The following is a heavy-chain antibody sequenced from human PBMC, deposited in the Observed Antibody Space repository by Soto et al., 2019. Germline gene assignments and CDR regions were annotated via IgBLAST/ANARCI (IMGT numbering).Heavy chain of an antibody. D-gene: IGHD3-22*01. CDR2: IKSKTDGGTT. V-gene: IGHV3-15*01. CDR1: GFTFSNAW. Sequence: VGSPRLSCAASGFTFSNAWMSWVRQAPGKGLEWVGRIKSKTDGGTTDYAAPVKGRFTISRDDSKNTLYLQMNSLKTEDTAVYYCTTTGYYDSSGYAYYYYGMDVWGQGTTVTVSS. J-gene: IGHJ6*02. CDR3: TTTGYYDSSGYAYYYYGMDV.